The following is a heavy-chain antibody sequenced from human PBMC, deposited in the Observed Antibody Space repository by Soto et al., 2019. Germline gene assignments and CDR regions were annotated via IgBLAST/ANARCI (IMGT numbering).Heavy chain of an antibody. D-gene: IGHD6-19*01. V-gene: IGHV3-21*01. Sequence: GGSLRLSCAASGFIFSTNSMTWVRQAPGKGLEWVSSISDNSYFIYYADSVKGRFTISRDNAKNSVYLQMNSLRVEDTAVYYCARNFMLAGPTNAHLDYWGQGTLVTVSS. CDR3: ARNFMLAGPTNAHLDY. CDR2: ISDNSYFI. CDR1: GFIFSTNS. J-gene: IGHJ4*02.